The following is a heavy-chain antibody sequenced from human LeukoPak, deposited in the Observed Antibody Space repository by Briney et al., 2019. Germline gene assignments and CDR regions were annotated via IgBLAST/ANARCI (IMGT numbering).Heavy chain of an antibody. CDR1: GFNFSDYY. D-gene: IGHD2/OR15-2a*01. CDR2: ISSSGSTV. J-gene: IGHJ6*02. V-gene: IGHV3-11*01. CDR3: ARGIWTTEYYYGMDDYYGMDV. Sequence: GGSLRLSCAASGFNFSDYYMSWIRQAPGKGLEWVSYISSSGSTVYYADSVKGRFTISRDNAKNSLYLQMNSLRADDTAVYYCARGIWTTEYYYGMDDYYGMDVWGQGTTVTVSS.